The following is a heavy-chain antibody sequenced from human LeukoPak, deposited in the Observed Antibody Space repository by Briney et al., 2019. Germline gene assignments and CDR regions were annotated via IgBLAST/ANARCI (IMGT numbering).Heavy chain of an antibody. J-gene: IGHJ6*02. Sequence: GGSLRLSCATSGFTDRSNYMNWVRQTPGKGLQWVSIIYSGGSTYYADSVRGRFIISRDDSKDTMYLQMNNLRAEDTAVYYCARDKVTMVRGVFTHTGMDVWGQGTTVTVSS. CDR1: GFTDRSNY. CDR3: ARDKVTMVRGVFTHTGMDV. CDR2: IYSGGST. D-gene: IGHD3-10*01. V-gene: IGHV3-66*01.